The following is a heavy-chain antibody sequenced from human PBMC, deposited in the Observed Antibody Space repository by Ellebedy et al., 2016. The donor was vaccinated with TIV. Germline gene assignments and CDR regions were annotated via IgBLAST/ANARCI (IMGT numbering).Heavy chain of an antibody. CDR3: AKERGFGNYYFDY. Sequence: PGGSLRLSCEASGFTFSDYAMSWVRQAPGKGLEWVAVISETVFYADSVKGRFTISRDKSKKTVYLQMNGMRAEDTAIYYCAKERGFGNYYFDYWGQGTLVTVSS. CDR2: ISETV. V-gene: IGHV3-23*01. J-gene: IGHJ4*02. D-gene: IGHD1-14*01. CDR1: GFTFSDYA.